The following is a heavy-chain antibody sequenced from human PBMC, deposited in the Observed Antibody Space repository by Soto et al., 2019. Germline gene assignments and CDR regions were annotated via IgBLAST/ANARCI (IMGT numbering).Heavy chain of an antibody. J-gene: IGHJ5*02. CDR2: IYYSGST. CDR3: ARDTPDLWFDP. D-gene: IGHD3-3*01. CDR1: GGSISSYY. Sequence: PSETLSLTCTVSGGSISSYYWSWIRQPPGKGLEWIGYIYYSGSTNYNPSLKSRVTISVDTSKNQFSLKLSSVTAADTAVYYCARDTPDLWFDPWGQGTLVTVS. V-gene: IGHV4-59*01.